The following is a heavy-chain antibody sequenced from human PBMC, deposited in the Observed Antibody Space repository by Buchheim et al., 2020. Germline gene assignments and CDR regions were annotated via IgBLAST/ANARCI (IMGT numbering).Heavy chain of an antibody. CDR2: ISPTSDRT. CDR3: AKSGGYSFYYFDF. CDR1: EFSFSDYA. V-gene: IGHV3-23*01. D-gene: IGHD5-12*01. Sequence: EVQLLESGGNLVQPGGSLRLSCAASEFSFSDYAMSWVRQTPGKGLQWVSAISPTSDRTFYADSVKGRFTISRNNAKTTVYLHMRNLRAEDTAVYYCAKSGGYSFYYFDFWGQGAL. J-gene: IGHJ4*02.